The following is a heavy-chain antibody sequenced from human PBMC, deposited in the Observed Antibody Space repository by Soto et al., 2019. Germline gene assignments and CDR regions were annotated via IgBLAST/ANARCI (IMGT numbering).Heavy chain of an antibody. CDR2: IYSGGST. Sequence: EVQLVESGGGLVQPGGSLRLSCAASGFTVSSNYMSWVRQAPGKGLEWVSAIYSGGSTYYADSVKGRFTISRDNSKTTLYLQMNSLRAADTAVYYCASRYGSGSYLFDYWGQGTLVTVSS. D-gene: IGHD3-10*01. J-gene: IGHJ4*02. V-gene: IGHV3-66*01. CDR1: GFTVSSNY. CDR3: ASRYGSGSYLFDY.